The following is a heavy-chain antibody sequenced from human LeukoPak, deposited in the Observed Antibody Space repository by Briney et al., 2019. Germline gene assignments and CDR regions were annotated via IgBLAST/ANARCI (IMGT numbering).Heavy chain of an antibody. D-gene: IGHD2-15*01. J-gene: IGHJ4*02. Sequence: GGSLRLSCAASGFTFSSYAMSWVRQAPGKGLEWVSAISGSGGSTYYADSVKGRFTISRDNSKNTLYLQMNSLRAEDTAVYYCAKVSGIVAVVAATVDYWGQGTLVTVSS. CDR2: ISGSGGST. V-gene: IGHV3-23*01. CDR3: AKVSGIVAVVAATVDY. CDR1: GFTFSSYA.